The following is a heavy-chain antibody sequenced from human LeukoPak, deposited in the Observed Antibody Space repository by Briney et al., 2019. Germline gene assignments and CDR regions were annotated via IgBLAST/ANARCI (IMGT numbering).Heavy chain of an antibody. V-gene: IGHV1-69*13. D-gene: IGHD1-26*01. CDR1: GGTFISYA. Sequence: ASVKVSCKASGGTFISYAISWVRQAPGQGLEWMGGIIPIFGTANYAQKFQGRVTITADESTSTAYMELSSLRSEDTAVYYCARVGMGATLTTSYFDYWGQGTLVTVSS. CDR2: IIPIFGTA. CDR3: ARVGMGATLTTSYFDY. J-gene: IGHJ4*02.